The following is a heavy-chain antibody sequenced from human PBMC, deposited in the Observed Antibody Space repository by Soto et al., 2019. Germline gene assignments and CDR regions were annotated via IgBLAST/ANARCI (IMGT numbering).Heavy chain of an antibody. J-gene: IGHJ4*02. D-gene: IGHD1-20*01. CDR3: AKITGPFDY. CDR1: GFTFSSYV. Sequence: GGSLRLSCAASGFTFSSYVMHWVRQAPGKGLEWVAVISYDGSKKYYADSVKGRFTISRDNSKNTLYLQMNSLRAEDTAVYYCAKITGPFDYWGQGTLVTVSS. CDR2: ISYDGSKK. V-gene: IGHV3-30*18.